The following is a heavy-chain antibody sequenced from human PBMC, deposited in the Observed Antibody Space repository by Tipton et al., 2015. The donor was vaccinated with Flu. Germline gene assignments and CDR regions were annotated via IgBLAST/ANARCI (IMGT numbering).Heavy chain of an antibody. J-gene: IGHJ6*02. CDR2: INSDGSST. CDR1: GFTFSSYW. CDR3: ARDGSTVTTYFGLAYYYGMDV. Sequence: SLRLSCAASGFTFSSYWMHWVRQAPGKGLVWVSRINSDGSSTSYADSVKGRFTISRDNAKNTLYLQMNSLRAEDTAVYYCARDGSTVTTYFGLAYYYGMDVWGQGTTVTVSS. D-gene: IGHD4-17*01. V-gene: IGHV3-74*01.